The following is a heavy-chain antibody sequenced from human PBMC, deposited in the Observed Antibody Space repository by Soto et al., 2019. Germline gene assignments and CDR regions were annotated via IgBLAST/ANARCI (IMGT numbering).Heavy chain of an antibody. D-gene: IGHD1-26*01. J-gene: IGHJ4*02. V-gene: IGHV3-30*18. CDR2: MSDDGSKK. CDR1: GFSFSKYG. CDR3: AKEVWETGGYYFAC. Sequence: QVQLVESGGGGVQPGRSLRLSCAASGFSFSKYGMHWVRQAPGKGLEWVAEMSDDGSKKYYGDSVKGRFTISRDNSKNTLYLLMDSLRPEDTAMYYCAKEVWETGGYYFACWGQGTLVTVS.